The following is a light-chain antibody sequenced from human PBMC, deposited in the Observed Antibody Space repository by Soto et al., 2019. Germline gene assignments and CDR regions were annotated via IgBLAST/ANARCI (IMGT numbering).Light chain of an antibody. CDR3: QQRSNWPSII. J-gene: IGKJ5*01. CDR1: QSVRSY. Sequence: EIVLTQSPATLSLSPGERATLSCRASQSVRSYLAWYQQKPGQAPRLLIYDTSNRATAIPARFSGSGSGTDFTLTISSLEPEDFAVYYCQQRSNWPSIIFGQGTRLEI. CDR2: DTS. V-gene: IGKV3-11*01.